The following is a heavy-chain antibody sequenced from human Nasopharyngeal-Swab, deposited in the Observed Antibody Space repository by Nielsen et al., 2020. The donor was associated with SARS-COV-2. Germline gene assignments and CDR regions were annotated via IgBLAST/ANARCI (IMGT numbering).Heavy chain of an antibody. CDR3: ARQVVDDYYYYYYMDV. CDR2: IYYSGST. V-gene: IGHV4-39*01. D-gene: IGHD2-2*01. Sequence: SETLSLTCTVSGGSISSNSYYWGWIRQPPGKGLEWIGTIYYSGSTYYNPSLKSRVTISVDTSKNQFSLKLSSVTAADTAVYYCARQVVDDYYYYYYMDVWGKGTTVTVSS. CDR1: GGSISSNSYY. J-gene: IGHJ6*03.